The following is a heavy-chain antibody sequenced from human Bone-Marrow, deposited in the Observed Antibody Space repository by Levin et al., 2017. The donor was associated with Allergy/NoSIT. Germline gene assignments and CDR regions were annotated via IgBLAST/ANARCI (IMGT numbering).Heavy chain of an antibody. CDR3: ARSANYDFWSEPTKDYYYYYGMDV. CDR2: IYPGDSDT. Sequence: GGSLRLSCKGSGSSFTSYWIGWVRQMPGKGLEWMGIIYPGDSDTRYSPSFQGQVTISADKSISTAYLQWSSLKASDTAMYYCARSANYDFWSEPTKDYYYYYGMDVWGQGTTVTVSS. CDR1: GSSFTSYW. D-gene: IGHD3-3*01. V-gene: IGHV5-51*01. J-gene: IGHJ6*02.